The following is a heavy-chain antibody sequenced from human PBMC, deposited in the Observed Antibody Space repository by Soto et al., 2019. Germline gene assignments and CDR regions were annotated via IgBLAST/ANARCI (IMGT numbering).Heavy chain of an antibody. V-gene: IGHV3-9*01. CDR1: GFTFSSYA. CDR2: ISWNSGSI. CDR3: AKDMRGIAAAGRGFDY. D-gene: IGHD6-13*01. Sequence: PGGSLRLSCAASGFTFSSYAMSWVRQAPGKGLEWVSGISWNSGSIGYADSVKGRFTISRDNAKNSLYLQMNSLRAEDTALYYCAKDMRGIAAAGRGFDYWGQGTLVTVSS. J-gene: IGHJ4*02.